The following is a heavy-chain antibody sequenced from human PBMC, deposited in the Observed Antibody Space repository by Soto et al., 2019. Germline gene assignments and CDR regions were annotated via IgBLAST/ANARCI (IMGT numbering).Heavy chain of an antibody. D-gene: IGHD6-19*01. CDR1: GGTFSSYA. Sequence: GASVKVSCKASGGTFSSYAISWVRQAPGQGLEWMGGIIPIFGTANYAQKFQGRVTITADESTSTAYMELSSLRSEDTAVYYCARDLHYSSGRYDVDYWGQGTLVTVSS. CDR3: ARDLHYSSGRYDVDY. J-gene: IGHJ4*02. V-gene: IGHV1-69*13. CDR2: IIPIFGTA.